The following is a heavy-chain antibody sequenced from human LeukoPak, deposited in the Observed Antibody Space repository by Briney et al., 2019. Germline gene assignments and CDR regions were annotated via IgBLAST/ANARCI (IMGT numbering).Heavy chain of an antibody. V-gene: IGHV1-8*01. CDR2: MNPNSGNT. J-gene: IGHJ6*02. CDR3: ARGSSSWYGEYYYYGMDV. Sequence: ASVKVSCKASGYTFTSYDINWVRQATGQGLEWMGWMNPNSGNTGYAQKLQGRVTMTTDTSTSTAYMELRSLRSDDTAVYYCARGSSSWYGEYYYYGMDVWAKGPRSPSP. D-gene: IGHD6-13*01. CDR1: GYTFTSYD.